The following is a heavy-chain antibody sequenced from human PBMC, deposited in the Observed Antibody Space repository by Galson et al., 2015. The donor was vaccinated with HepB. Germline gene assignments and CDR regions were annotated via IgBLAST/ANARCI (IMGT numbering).Heavy chain of an antibody. CDR3: ARDRSSSWSVGMDV. Sequence: SVKVSCKASGSTFTSYDINWVRQATGQGLEWMGWMNPNSGNTGYAQKFQGRVTMTRNTSISTAYMELSSLRSDDTAVYYCARDRSSSWSVGMDVWGQGTTVTVSS. CDR2: MNPNSGNT. D-gene: IGHD6-13*01. CDR1: GSTFTSYD. V-gene: IGHV1-8*01. J-gene: IGHJ6*02.